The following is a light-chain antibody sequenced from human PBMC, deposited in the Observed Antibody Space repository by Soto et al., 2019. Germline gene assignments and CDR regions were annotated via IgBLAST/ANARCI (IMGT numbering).Light chain of an antibody. Sequence: QSVLTQSPPVSGAPGQRVTISCTGSSSNIGAGYDVPWYQQFPGTAPKLLIYANTNRPSGVPDRFSGSKSGTSASLAITGLQPEDEADYYCQSYDSSLKNSVFGGGTKLTVL. V-gene: IGLV1-40*01. CDR1: SSNIGAGYD. J-gene: IGLJ3*02. CDR2: ANT. CDR3: QSYDSSLKNSV.